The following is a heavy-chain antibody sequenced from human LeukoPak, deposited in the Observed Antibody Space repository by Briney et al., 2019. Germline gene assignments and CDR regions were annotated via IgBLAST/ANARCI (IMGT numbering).Heavy chain of an antibody. J-gene: IGHJ4*02. D-gene: IGHD6-13*01. Sequence: GGSLRLSCAASGFSFSTYAMSWVRQAPGKGLQWVSQITGGGDTTHYADSVKGRFTISRDNSKNTLFLQMSSLRVEDTAVYYCAKTAAAPDWGQGTLVTVSS. CDR2: ITGGGDTT. CDR1: GFSFSTYA. V-gene: IGHV3-23*01. CDR3: AKTAAAPD.